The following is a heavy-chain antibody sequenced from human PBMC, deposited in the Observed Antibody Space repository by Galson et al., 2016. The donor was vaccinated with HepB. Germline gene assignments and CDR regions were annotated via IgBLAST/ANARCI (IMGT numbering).Heavy chain of an antibody. CDR1: GGSISTYY. Sequence: ETLSLTCIVSGGSISTYYWHWIRQPPGKGLEWIGYIYYSGSTNSNPSLKSRVTISIDTSKNQFSLKLSSVTAADTAVYYCARASSGSDYWGQGTLVTVPS. CDR3: ARASSGSDY. J-gene: IGHJ4*02. D-gene: IGHD5-12*01. V-gene: IGHV4-59*01. CDR2: IYYSGST.